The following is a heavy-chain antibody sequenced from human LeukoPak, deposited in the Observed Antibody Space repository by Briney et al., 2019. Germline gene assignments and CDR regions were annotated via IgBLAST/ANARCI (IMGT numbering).Heavy chain of an antibody. Sequence: SETLSLTCAVYGGSFSGYYWSWIRQPPGKGLEWIGEINHSGSTNYNPSLKSRVTISVDTSKNQFSLKLSSVTAADTAVYYCAVYIAARHWFDPWGQGTLVTVSS. V-gene: IGHV4-34*01. J-gene: IGHJ5*02. CDR2: INHSGST. D-gene: IGHD6-6*01. CDR1: GGSFSGYY. CDR3: AVYIAARHWFDP.